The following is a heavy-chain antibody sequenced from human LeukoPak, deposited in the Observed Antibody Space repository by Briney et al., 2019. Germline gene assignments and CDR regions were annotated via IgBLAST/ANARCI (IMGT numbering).Heavy chain of an antibody. V-gene: IGHV3-30*18. CDR2: ISYDGSNK. CDR1: GFTFSSYS. Sequence: GRSLRLSYAASGFTFSSYSMHWVRQAPGKGLEWVAVISYDGSNKYYADSVKGRFTISRDNSKNTLYLQMNSLRAEDTAVYYCAKDACGGSTSCHLFDYWGQGTLVTVSS. D-gene: IGHD2-2*01. CDR3: AKDACGGSTSCHLFDY. J-gene: IGHJ4*02.